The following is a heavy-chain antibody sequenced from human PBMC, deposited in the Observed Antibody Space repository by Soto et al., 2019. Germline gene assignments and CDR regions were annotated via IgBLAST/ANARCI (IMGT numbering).Heavy chain of an antibody. Sequence: EVQLVESGGALVQPGGSLRLSCAASGFTFTNYWMTWVRQAPGKGLEWVANINQDGSVKYYVDSVKGRFTISRDNARNSLCLQMGSLRAEDTAVYYCARIGYSSSGLDYWGQGTLVTVSS. CDR1: GFTFTNYW. D-gene: IGHD6-6*01. CDR3: ARIGYSSSGLDY. V-gene: IGHV3-7*01. J-gene: IGHJ4*02. CDR2: INQDGSVK.